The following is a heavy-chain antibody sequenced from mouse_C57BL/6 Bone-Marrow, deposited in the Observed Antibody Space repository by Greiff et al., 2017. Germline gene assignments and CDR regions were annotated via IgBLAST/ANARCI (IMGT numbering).Heavy chain of an antibody. J-gene: IGHJ3*01. CDR3: ARGGNYGYDQAWFAY. D-gene: IGHD2-2*01. V-gene: IGHV5-4*01. CDR2: ISDGGSYT. Sequence: EVQLVESGGGLVKPGGSLKLSCAASGFTFSSYAMSWVRQTPEKRLEWVATISDGGSYTYYPDNVKGRFTISRDNAKNNLYLQMSHLKSEDTAMYYCARGGNYGYDQAWFAYWGQGTLVTVSA. CDR1: GFTFSSYA.